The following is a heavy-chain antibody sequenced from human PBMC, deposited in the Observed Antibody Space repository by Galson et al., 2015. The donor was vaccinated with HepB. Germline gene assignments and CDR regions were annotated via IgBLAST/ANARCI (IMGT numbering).Heavy chain of an antibody. CDR2: IWYDGRDQ. D-gene: IGHD3-22*01. CDR3: AKLDSSGCS. V-gene: IGHV3-33*06. J-gene: IGHJ4*02. CDR1: GFIFRNYG. Sequence: SLRLSCATSGFIFRNYGMHWVRQAPGKGLEWVAVIWYDGRDQKYADSVRGRFTISRDNSRNTLYLQMSSLRVEDTALYYCAKLDSSGCSWGQGT.